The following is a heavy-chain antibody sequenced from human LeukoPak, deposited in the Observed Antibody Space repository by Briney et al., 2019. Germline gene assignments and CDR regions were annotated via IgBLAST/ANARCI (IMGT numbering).Heavy chain of an antibody. V-gene: IGHV3-13*01. CDR3: ARQSTPHGNFDY. Sequence: GGSLRLSCAASGFILSNYAMHWVRQPAGKGLEWVSALGAAGDTFYPGSVKGRFTISRDNAKKSLFLQMSSLRAEDTAIYYCARQSTPHGNFDYWGQGTLVTVSS. J-gene: IGHJ4*02. CDR1: GFILSNYA. D-gene: IGHD5-24*01. CDR2: LGAAGDT.